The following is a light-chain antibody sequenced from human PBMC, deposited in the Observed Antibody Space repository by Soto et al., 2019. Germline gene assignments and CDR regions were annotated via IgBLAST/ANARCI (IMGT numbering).Light chain of an antibody. CDR2: GNT. V-gene: IGLV1-40*01. CDR3: QSYDSRLSAWV. Sequence: QSMLTQPPSVSGAPGQRVTISCTGSSSNIGARYDVHWYQQLPGTAPKLLIYGNTNRPSGVPDRFSGSKSGTSASLAITGLQAEDEADYYCQSYDSRLSAWVFGGGTKLTVL. CDR1: SSNIGARYD. J-gene: IGLJ3*02.